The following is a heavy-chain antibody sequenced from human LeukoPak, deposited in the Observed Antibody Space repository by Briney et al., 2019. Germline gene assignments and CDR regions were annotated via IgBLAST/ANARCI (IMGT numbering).Heavy chain of an antibody. CDR3: AREVDTAMVYWFDP. CDR2: IYTSGST. J-gene: IGHJ5*02. CDR1: GGSISSYY. Sequence: PSETLSLTCTVSGGSISSYYWSWIRQPAGKGLEWIGRIYTSGSTNYNPSLKSRVTMSVDTSKNQFSLKLSSVTAADTAVYYCAREVDTAMVYWFDPWGQGTLVTVSS. D-gene: IGHD5-18*01. V-gene: IGHV4-4*07.